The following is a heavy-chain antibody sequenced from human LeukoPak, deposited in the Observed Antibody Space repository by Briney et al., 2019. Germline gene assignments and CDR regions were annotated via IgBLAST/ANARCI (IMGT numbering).Heavy chain of an antibody. CDR1: GFTFSSYS. Sequence: GGSLRLSCAASGFTFSSYSMNWVRQAPGKGLEWVSSISSSSSYINYADSVKGRFTISRDNAKNSLYLQMNSLRAEDTAVYYCATQRGGSPAYWGQGTLATVSS. V-gene: IGHV3-21*01. CDR3: ATQRGGSPAY. CDR2: ISSSSSYI. J-gene: IGHJ4*02. D-gene: IGHD3-16*01.